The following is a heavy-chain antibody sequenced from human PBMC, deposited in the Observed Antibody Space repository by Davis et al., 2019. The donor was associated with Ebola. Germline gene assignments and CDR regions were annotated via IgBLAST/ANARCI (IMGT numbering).Heavy chain of an antibody. V-gene: IGHV3-23*01. CDR2: ISGSGGDP. CDR1: GFTFSTYA. D-gene: IGHD3-16*01. J-gene: IGHJ4*02. Sequence: PGGSLRLSCAGSGFTFSTYAMTWVRQAPGKGLEWVSRISGSGGDPHYADSVKGRFTISRDNSKNTLYLQMNSLTAEDTAVYYCAKAPNLNYGSFDCWGQGTLVTVSS. CDR3: AKAPNLNYGSFDC.